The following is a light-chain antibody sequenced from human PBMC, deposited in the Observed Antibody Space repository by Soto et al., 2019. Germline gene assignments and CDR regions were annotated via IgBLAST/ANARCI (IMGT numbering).Light chain of an antibody. CDR2: DAS. CDR1: QSVTSY. V-gene: IGKV3-11*01. CDR3: QQRSNWPST. J-gene: IGKJ4*01. Sequence: EIVLTQSPATLSLSPGERATLSCRASQSVTSYLAWYQHKPGQAPRLLISDASNRATGIPARFSGSGSGTDFSLTISSLAPEDFAVYYCQQRSNWPSTFGGGTKVEIK.